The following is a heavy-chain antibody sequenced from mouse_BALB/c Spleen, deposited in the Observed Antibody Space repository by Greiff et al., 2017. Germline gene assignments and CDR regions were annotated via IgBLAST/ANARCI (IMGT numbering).Heavy chain of an antibody. Sequence: EVKLVESGGDLVKPGGSLKLSCAASGFTFSSYGMSWVRQTPDKRLEWVATISSGGSYTYYPDSVKGRFTISRDNAKNTLYLQMSSLKSEDTAMYYCARQRGYGNPYAMDYWGQGTTLTVSS. CDR1: GFTFSSYG. J-gene: IGHJ2*01. V-gene: IGHV5-6*01. CDR3: ARQRGYGNPYAMDY. CDR2: ISSGGSYT. D-gene: IGHD2-10*02.